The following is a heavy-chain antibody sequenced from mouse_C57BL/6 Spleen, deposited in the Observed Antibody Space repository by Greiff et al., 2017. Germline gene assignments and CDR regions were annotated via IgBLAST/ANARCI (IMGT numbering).Heavy chain of an antibody. J-gene: IGHJ4*01. D-gene: IGHD2-4*01. CDR1: GYTFTSSW. CDR3: ARGFGDYDGGPYTMDY. V-gene: IGHV1-7*01. Sequence: QVQLQQSGADLAKPGASVKLSCKASGYTFTSSWLHWVKQRLGTGLEWIGYFNPSSGYPTYNQKLKDKPTFTADKSSITAYLQLSSRTYEDSAVYYCARGFGDYDGGPYTMDYWGQGTAVTVSS. CDR2: FNPSSGYP.